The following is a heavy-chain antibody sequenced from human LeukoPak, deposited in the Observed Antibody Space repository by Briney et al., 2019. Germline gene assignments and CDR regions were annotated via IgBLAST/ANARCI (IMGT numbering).Heavy chain of an antibody. Sequence: GASVKVSCKASGYTFTSYAMHWVRQAPGQRLEWMGWINAGNGNTKYSQKFQGRVTITRDTSASTAYMELSSLRSEDTAVYYCARDTPHYYDSSGFAFDIWGQGTMVTVSS. CDR2: INAGNGNT. D-gene: IGHD3-22*01. V-gene: IGHV1-3*01. J-gene: IGHJ3*02. CDR1: GYTFTSYA. CDR3: ARDTPHYYDSSGFAFDI.